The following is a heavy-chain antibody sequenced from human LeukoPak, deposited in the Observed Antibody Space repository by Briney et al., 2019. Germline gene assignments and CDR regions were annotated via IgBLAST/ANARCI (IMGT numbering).Heavy chain of an antibody. V-gene: IGHV3-30*02. D-gene: IGHD3-10*01. J-gene: IGHJ4*02. CDR1: GFTFSSYG. CDR3: AKKIDSGSYPLDY. CDR2: IRYDGSNK. Sequence: GGSLRLSCAASGFTFSSYGMHWVRQAPGKGLEWVAFIRYDGSNKYYADSVKGRFTISRDNSKNTLYLQMNSLRAEDTAVYYCAKKIDSGSYPLDYWGQGTLVTISS.